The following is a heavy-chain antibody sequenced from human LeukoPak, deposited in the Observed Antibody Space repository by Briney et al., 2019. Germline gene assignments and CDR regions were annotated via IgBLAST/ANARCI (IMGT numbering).Heavy chain of an antibody. J-gene: IGHJ4*02. CDR1: GGSISSGGYY. CDR2: IYYSGST. V-gene: IGHV4-31*03. CDR3: AIRFSRSSGSAIDY. Sequence: PSETLSLTCTVSGGSISSGGYYWSWIRQHPGKGLEWIGYIYYSGSTYYNPSLKSRVTISVDTSKNQFSLKLSSVTAADTAVYYCAIRFSRSSGSAIDYWGQGTLVTVAS. D-gene: IGHD3-10*01.